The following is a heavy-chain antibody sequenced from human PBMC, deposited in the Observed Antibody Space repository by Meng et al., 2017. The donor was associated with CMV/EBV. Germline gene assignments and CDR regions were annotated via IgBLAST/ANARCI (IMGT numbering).Heavy chain of an antibody. V-gene: IGHV4-39*07. CDR2: IYYSGST. CDR1: GGSISSRSYY. D-gene: IGHD1-26*01. J-gene: IGHJ3*02. Sequence: GSLRLSCTVSGGSISSRSYYWGWIRQPPGKGLEWIGSIYYSGSTYYNPSLKSRVTISVDTSKNQFSLKLSSVTAADTAVYYCARTNSQWELLRNPTIGAFDIWGQGTMVTVSS. CDR3: ARTNSQWELLRNPTIGAFDI.